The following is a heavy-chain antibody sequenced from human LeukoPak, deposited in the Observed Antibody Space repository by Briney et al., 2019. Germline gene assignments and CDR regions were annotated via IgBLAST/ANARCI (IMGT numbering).Heavy chain of an antibody. Sequence: GGSLRLSCAASGFTFSSYAMHWVRQAPGKGLEWVAVISYDGSNKYYADSVKGRFTISRDNSKNTLYLQMNSLRAEDTAVYYCARGVLGYYDSSGFDYWGQGTLVTVSS. D-gene: IGHD3-22*01. CDR1: GFTFSSYA. V-gene: IGHV3-30*04. CDR3: ARGVLGYYDSSGFDY. J-gene: IGHJ4*02. CDR2: ISYDGSNK.